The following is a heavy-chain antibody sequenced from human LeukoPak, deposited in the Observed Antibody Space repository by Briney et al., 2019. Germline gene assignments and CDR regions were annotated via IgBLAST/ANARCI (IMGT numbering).Heavy chain of an antibody. CDR2: ISGSSSYI. CDR3: AKAGTLRPLDY. V-gene: IGHV3-21*01. D-gene: IGHD3-10*01. J-gene: IGHJ4*02. CDR1: GFTFSSYS. Sequence: GGSLRLSCAASGFTFSSYSMNWVRQAPGEGLEWVSSISGSSSYIYYADSVKGRFTISRDNAKNSLYLQMNSLRAEDTAVYYCAKAGTLRPLDYWGQGTLVTVSS.